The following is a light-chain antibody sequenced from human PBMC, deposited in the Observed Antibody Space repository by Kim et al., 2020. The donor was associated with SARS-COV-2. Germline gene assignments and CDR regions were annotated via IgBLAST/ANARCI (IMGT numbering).Light chain of an antibody. CDR2: TAS. V-gene: IGKV1-NL1*01. J-gene: IGKJ4*01. CDR3: QQYYSPVLT. Sequence: DIQMTQSPSSLSASVGDRVTITCRASQDIDNSLAWYQQTPGKAPKLLLYTASSLESGVPSRFSGSGSRTDYTLAISSLQPEDFATYYCQQYYSPVLTFGGGTKVDIK. CDR1: QDIDNS.